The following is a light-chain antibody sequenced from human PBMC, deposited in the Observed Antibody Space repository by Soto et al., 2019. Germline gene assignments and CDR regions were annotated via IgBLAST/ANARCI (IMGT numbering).Light chain of an antibody. J-gene: IGKJ1*01. CDR1: QSVNSNL. CDR2: AAS. Sequence: ILLTQSPDSLSLSPGERVTLACRASQSVNSNLLAWYQKPTGHAPRLLRYAASSRASGITDRFSGTGSETAFTLTISRLEPDDFALYYCHHDASWETFGQGTKVEV. V-gene: IGKV3-20*01. CDR3: HHDASWET.